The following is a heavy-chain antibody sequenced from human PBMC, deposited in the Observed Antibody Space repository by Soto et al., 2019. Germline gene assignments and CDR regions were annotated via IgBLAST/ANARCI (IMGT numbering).Heavy chain of an antibody. Sequence: PGGALRVSCATPGFTFSNAWMAWVRQAPGKGLEWVGRIKSIADGGTTNYAAPVKGRFSISRHDSENTLYLQMNSLRVEDTGIYYCHTPHGRNAFDIWGPGTVVTVAS. D-gene: IGHD2-8*01. CDR1: GFTFSNAW. CDR3: HTPHGRNAFDI. J-gene: IGHJ3*02. CDR2: IKSIADGGTT. V-gene: IGHV3-15*01.